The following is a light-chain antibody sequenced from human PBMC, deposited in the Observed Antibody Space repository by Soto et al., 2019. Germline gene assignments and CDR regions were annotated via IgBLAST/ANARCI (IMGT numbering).Light chain of an antibody. CDR3: QQSYSTLWT. CDR2: AAS. V-gene: IGKV1-39*01. Sequence: EIQMTQSPCTLSASVGDRVTITCRASQSISSWLAWYQQKPGKAPKLLIYAASSLQSGVPSRFSGSGSGTDFTLTISSLQPEDFATYYCQQSYSTLWTFGQGTKVDIK. J-gene: IGKJ1*01. CDR1: QSISSW.